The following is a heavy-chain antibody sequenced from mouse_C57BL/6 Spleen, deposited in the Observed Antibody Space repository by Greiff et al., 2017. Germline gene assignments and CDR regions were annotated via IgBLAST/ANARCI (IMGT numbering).Heavy chain of an antibody. Sequence: QVQLQQSGAELVKPGASVKLSCKASGYTFTSYWMHWVKQRPGQGLEWIGMIHPNSGSTNYNEKFKSKATLTVVKSSSTAYMQLSSLTSEDSAVYYCARNIFYDYEGYYAMDYWGQGTSVTVSS. CDR3: ARNIFYDYEGYYAMDY. CDR1: GYTFTSYW. J-gene: IGHJ4*01. D-gene: IGHD2-4*01. CDR2: IHPNSGST. V-gene: IGHV1-64*01.